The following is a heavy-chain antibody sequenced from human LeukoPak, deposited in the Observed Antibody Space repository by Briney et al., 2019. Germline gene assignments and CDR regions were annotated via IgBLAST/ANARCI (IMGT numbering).Heavy chain of an antibody. D-gene: IGHD2-2*01. Sequence: GGSLRLSCAASGFTFSSYAMSWVRQAPGKGLEWVSAISGSGGSTYYADSVKGRFTISRDNSKNTLYLQMNGLRAEDTAVYYCAKDQWCSSTSCYVDYWGQGTLVTVSS. CDR3: AKDQWCSSTSCYVDY. J-gene: IGHJ4*02. V-gene: IGHV3-23*01. CDR2: ISGSGGST. CDR1: GFTFSSYA.